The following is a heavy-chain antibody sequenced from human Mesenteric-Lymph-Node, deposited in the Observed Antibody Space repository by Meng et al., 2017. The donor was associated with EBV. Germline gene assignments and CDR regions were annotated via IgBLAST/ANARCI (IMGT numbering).Heavy chain of an antibody. Sequence: GGSGGGRVKPGGSLRFLCVVSGFTFNDYSVDWVRQALGKGLNWVSSISSHCTYIYYADSLKGRFTISRDNAKNSLFLQMNTLRAEDTAVYYCARDQSPSDWGQGTLVTVSS. CDR1: GFTFNDYS. J-gene: IGHJ4*02. V-gene: IGHV3-21*01. CDR2: ISSHCTYI. CDR3: ARDQSPSD.